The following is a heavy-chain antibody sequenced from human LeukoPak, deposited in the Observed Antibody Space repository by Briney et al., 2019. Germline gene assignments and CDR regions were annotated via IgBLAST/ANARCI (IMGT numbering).Heavy chain of an antibody. D-gene: IGHD6-19*01. J-gene: IGHJ4*02. V-gene: IGHV1-2*02. CDR3: ASRGGSRYSNGFYY. CDR2: INPNSGGT. CDR1: GYTFTGYY. Sequence: GASVKVSCKASGYTFTGYYMHWVRQAPGQGLEWMGWINPNSGGTNYAQKFQDRVTMTRDTSISTAYMELSRLRSDDTAVYYCASRGGSRYSNGFYYWGQGTLVTVSS.